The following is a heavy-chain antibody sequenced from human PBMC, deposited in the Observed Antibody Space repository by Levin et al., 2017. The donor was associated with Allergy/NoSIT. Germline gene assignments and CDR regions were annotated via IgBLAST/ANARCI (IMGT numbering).Heavy chain of an antibody. CDR1: GGTFSSYA. Sequence: ASVKVSCKASGGTFSSYAISWVRQAPGQGLEWMGGIIPIFGTANYAQKFQGRVTITADESTSTAYMELSSLRSEDTAVYYCARDGAAAGIMDVWGQGTTVTVSS. D-gene: IGHD6-13*01. V-gene: IGHV1-69*13. CDR2: IIPIFGTA. J-gene: IGHJ6*02. CDR3: ARDGAAAGIMDV.